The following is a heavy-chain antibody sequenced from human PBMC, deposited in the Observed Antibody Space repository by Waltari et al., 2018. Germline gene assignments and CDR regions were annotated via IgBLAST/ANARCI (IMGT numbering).Heavy chain of an antibody. J-gene: IGHJ6*02. Sequence: QVQLQESGPGLVKPSETLSLTCTVSGGSISSYYWSWIRQPPGKGLEWIGYIYYSGSTNYNPSLKSRVTISVDTSKNQFSLKLSSVTAADTAVYYCARDRPRRTYYYGMDVWGQGTTVTVSS. V-gene: IGHV4-59*01. CDR1: GGSISSYY. CDR2: IYYSGST. CDR3: ARDRPRRTYYYGMDV.